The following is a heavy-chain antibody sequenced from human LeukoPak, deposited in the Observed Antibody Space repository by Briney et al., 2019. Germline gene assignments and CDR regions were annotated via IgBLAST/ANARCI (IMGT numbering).Heavy chain of an antibody. D-gene: IGHD4-23*01. CDR2: IYFSGST. Sequence: SETLSLTCTVSGGXISSYYCSWIRQPPGKGLEWIGYIYFSGSTNYNPSLKSRVTISVYTSKNQLSLKLTSMTAADTAVYYCARELGATVVNYGMDVWGQGTTVTVSS. CDR1: GGXISSYY. V-gene: IGHV4-59*01. CDR3: ARELGATVVNYGMDV. J-gene: IGHJ6*02.